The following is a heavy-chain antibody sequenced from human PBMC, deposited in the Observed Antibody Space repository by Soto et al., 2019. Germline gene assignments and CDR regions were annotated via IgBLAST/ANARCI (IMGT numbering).Heavy chain of an antibody. D-gene: IGHD3-9*01. CDR3: ARDPHRGGYDILTGYFGGGNWFDP. CDR1: GYTFTSYG. CDR2: ISAYNGNT. V-gene: IGHV1-18*01. J-gene: IGHJ5*02. Sequence: ASVKVSCKASGYTFTSYGISWVRQAPGQGLEWMGWISAYNGNTNYAQKLQGRVTMTTDTSTSTAYMELRSLRSDDTAVYYCARDPHRGGYDILTGYFGGGNWFDPWG.